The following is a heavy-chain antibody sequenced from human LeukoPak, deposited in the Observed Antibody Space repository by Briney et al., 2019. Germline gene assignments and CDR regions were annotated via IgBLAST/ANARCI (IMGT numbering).Heavy chain of an antibody. CDR2: IKPDGSAT. CDR1: GFTFNSEW. V-gene: IGHV3-7*05. Sequence: PGGSLRLSCGASGFTFNSEWMSWVRQAPGEGLEWVAIIKPDGSATSYVDSVKGRFTISRDNAKNSLSLQMNSLRVEDTAVYYCARGGSMDVWGQGTAVTASS. J-gene: IGHJ6*02. CDR3: ARGGSMDV.